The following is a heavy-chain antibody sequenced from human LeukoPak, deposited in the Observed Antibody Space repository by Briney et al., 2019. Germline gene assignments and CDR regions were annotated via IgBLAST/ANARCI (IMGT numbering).Heavy chain of an antibody. J-gene: IGHJ4*02. CDR2: ISSGSNYI. CDR3: ARGTPTTRDFDY. V-gene: IGHV3-21*01. Sequence: PGGSLRLSCTASGFTFSSYSMNWVRQAPGKGLEWVSSISSGSNYIYYADSVKGRFTISRDNAKNSLYLQMNSLRAEDTAVYFCARGTPTTRDFDYWGQGTLVTVSS. CDR1: GFTFSSYS. D-gene: IGHD4-11*01.